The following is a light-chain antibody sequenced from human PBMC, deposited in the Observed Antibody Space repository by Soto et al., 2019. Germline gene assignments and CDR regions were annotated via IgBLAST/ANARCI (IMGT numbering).Light chain of an antibody. Sequence: EIVVTQSPATLSVSPGHIATLSCRASQSVSISLAWYQQKPGQAPRLIIYAASTRATGIPDRFSGSGSGTDFTLTISSLQSEDFSTYYCQQSYSTLPITFGQGTRLEI. J-gene: IGKJ5*01. CDR3: QQSYSTLPIT. CDR1: QSVSIS. CDR2: AAS. V-gene: IGKV3-15*01.